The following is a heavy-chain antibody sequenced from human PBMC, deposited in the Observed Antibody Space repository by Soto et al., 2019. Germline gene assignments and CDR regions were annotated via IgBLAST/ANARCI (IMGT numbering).Heavy chain of an antibody. CDR1: GGSFSGYY. D-gene: IGHD5-18*01. CDR3: ARGQDTAKVGY. Sequence: PSETLSLTCAVYGGSFSGYYWSWIRQPPGKGLEWIGEINHSGSTNYNPSLKSRVTISVNTSKSQFSLNLSSVTAADTAVYFCARGQDTAKVGYWGHGTLVTVSS. CDR2: INHSGST. J-gene: IGHJ4*01. V-gene: IGHV4-34*01.